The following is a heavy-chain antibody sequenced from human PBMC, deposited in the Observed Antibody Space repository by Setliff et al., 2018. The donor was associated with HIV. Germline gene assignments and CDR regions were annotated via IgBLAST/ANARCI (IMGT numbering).Heavy chain of an antibody. CDR3: ARDTEMITTTDAFDI. J-gene: IGHJ3*02. CDR1: GFTFSDYW. CDR2: ITADGSST. Sequence: SLRLSCAASGFTFSDYWMHWVRQAPGKGLVWVSRITADGSSTRYADSVNGRFTISRDNAKNTMYLEMNSLRAEDTAVYYCARDTEMITTTDAFDIWGPGTMVTVS. V-gene: IGHV3-74*01. D-gene: IGHD3-22*01.